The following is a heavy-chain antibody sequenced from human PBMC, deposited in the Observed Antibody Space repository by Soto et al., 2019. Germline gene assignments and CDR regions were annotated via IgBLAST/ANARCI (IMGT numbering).Heavy chain of an antibody. J-gene: IGHJ4*02. Sequence: QVQLVQSGAEVKKPGSSVKVSCTASEGTFNSYTISWVRQAHGQGLEWMGRVIPILGMANFAQKFQGRVMITADKSTSTAYMVLSSLRSDDTAVYYCATNYGSGSTHFDYWGQGTLVTVSS. V-gene: IGHV1-69*02. D-gene: IGHD3-10*01. CDR1: EGTFNSYT. CDR2: VIPILGMA. CDR3: ATNYGSGSTHFDY.